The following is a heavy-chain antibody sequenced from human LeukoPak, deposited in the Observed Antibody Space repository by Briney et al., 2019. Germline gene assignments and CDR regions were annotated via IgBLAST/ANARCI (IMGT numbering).Heavy chain of an antibody. Sequence: WASVKVSCKASGYTFINNWMHWVRQAPGQGLEWIGLINPTGTGTLYAQKFQGRVTMTRDMSTSTDYMELSSLRSEDTAVYYCARGVGHRGQEHSYVYYFDYWGQGPLVTVSS. CDR1: GYTFINNW. CDR2: INPTGTGT. J-gene: IGHJ4*02. D-gene: IGHD5-18*01. V-gene: IGHV1-46*01. CDR3: ARGVGHRGQEHSYVYYFDY.